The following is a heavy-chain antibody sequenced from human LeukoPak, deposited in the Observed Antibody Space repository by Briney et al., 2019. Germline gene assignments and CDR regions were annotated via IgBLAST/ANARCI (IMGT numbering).Heavy chain of an antibody. CDR3: ARSRPNSSGNLYYYYGMDV. CDR1: GYTFTGYY. Sequence: ASVKVSCKASGYTFTGYYIQWVRQAPGQGLEWMGWINPNNGGTKYAQKFQGRVTMTRDTSISTAYMELSRLRSDDTAVYYCARSRPNSSGNLYYYYGMDVWGQGTTVTVSS. V-gene: IGHV1-2*02. J-gene: IGHJ6*02. CDR2: INPNNGGT. D-gene: IGHD3-22*01.